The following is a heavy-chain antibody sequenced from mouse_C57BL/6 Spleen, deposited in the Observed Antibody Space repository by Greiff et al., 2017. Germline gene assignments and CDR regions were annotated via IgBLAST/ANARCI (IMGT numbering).Heavy chain of an antibody. CDR2: IRSKSNNYAT. CDR1: GFSFNTYA. Sequence: EVMLVESGGGLVQPKGSLKLSCAASGFSFNTYAMNWVRQAPGKGLEWVARIRSKSNNYATYYADSVKDRFTISRDDSESMLYLQMNNLKTEDTAMYYGVRQERDYGGGWFAYWGQGTLVTVSA. J-gene: IGHJ3*01. D-gene: IGHD2-4*01. V-gene: IGHV10-1*01. CDR3: VRQERDYGGGWFAY.